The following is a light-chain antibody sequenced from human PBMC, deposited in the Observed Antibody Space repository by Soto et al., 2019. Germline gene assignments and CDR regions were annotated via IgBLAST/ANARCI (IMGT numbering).Light chain of an antibody. CDR3: QSYDSSLSGGV. CDR2: GNN. CDR1: NSNIGAGYD. V-gene: IGLV1-40*01. J-gene: IGLJ1*01. Sequence: QSVLTQPPSVSGAPGQRVTISCTGTNSNIGAGYDVHWYQHRPGRAPRLLIYGNNNRPSGVPDRFSGSKSGTSASLAITGLQTEDEADYYCQSYDSSLSGGVFGTGTKVTVL.